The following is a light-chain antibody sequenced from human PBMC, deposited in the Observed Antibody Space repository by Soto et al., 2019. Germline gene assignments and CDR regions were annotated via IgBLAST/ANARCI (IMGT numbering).Light chain of an antibody. Sequence: EIVMTQSPATLSVSPGEPASLSCLASREVKTNVVWYQHKPGQSPMVLFYGASIRATGVPDRFSGSASVTEFSLTIIVLQTDYLAVSYCDQCDIWPSWTFVQWPKVKI. V-gene: IGKV3D-15*03. CDR1: REVKTN. CDR3: DQCDIWPSWT. J-gene: IGKJ1*01. CDR2: GAS.